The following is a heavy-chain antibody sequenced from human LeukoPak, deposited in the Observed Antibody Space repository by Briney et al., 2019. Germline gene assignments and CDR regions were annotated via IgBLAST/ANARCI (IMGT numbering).Heavy chain of an antibody. D-gene: IGHD3-10*01. CDR2: IYYSGST. CDR1: SGSISTTSYY. V-gene: IGHV4-39*01. CDR3: ARRSGNYGFDY. Sequence: SETLSLTCTVSSGSISTTSYYWGCIRQPPGKGLEWIGSIYYSGSTYYNPSLKSRVAISVDTSKNQFSLKLSSVTAADTAVYYCARRSGNYGFDYWGQGTLVTVSS. J-gene: IGHJ4*02.